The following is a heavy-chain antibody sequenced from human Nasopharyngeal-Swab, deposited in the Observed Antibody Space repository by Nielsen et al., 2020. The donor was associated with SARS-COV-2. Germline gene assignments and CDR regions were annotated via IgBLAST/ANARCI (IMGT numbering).Heavy chain of an antibody. Sequence: GESLKISCAASGFIFSNYAMHWVRQAPGKGLEWVANIKQDGSEKYYVDSVKGRFTISRDNAKNSLYLQMNSLRAEDTAVYYCARDQGYCSGGSCSYSDYWGQGTLVTVSS. CDR1: GFIFSNYA. CDR2: IKQDGSEK. D-gene: IGHD2-15*01. J-gene: IGHJ4*02. V-gene: IGHV3-7*01. CDR3: ARDQGYCSGGSCSYSDY.